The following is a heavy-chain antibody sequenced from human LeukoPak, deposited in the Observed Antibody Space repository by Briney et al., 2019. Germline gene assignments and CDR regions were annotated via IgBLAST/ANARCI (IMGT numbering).Heavy chain of an antibody. J-gene: IGHJ4*02. CDR2: INGDGSST. D-gene: IGHD3/OR15-3a*01. Sequence: GGSLRLSCAASGFTFSSYWMHWVRQAPGKGLVWVSRINGDGSSTSYADSVKGRFTISRHNAKNTLYLQMNSLRAEDTAVYYCARDGLGSAHAYWGQGTLVTVSS. V-gene: IGHV3-74*01. CDR3: ARDGLGSAHAY. CDR1: GFTFSSYW.